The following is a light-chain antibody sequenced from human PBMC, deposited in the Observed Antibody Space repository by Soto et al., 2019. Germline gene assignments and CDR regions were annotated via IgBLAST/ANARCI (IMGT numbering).Light chain of an antibody. CDR3: QQSYSSPTT. J-gene: IGKJ5*01. CDR2: GAS. Sequence: DIQLTQSPSFLSASVGNRVTITCRASQSIGKHLNWYQQKPEKAPKFLIYGASTLQSGVPSRFTGSGSGTDFTLTVNSLQPEDFATYYCQQSYSSPTTFGQGTRLEIK. CDR1: QSIGKH. V-gene: IGKV1-39*01.